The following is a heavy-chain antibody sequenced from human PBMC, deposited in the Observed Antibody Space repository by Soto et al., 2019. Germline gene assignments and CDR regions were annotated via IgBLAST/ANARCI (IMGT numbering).Heavy chain of an antibody. V-gene: IGHV4-59*01. Sequence: ASETLSLTCTVSGGSMSRYYWTWIRQPPGKGLEWTGNIHYTGSTNYNPSLKSRVTILLGTSTSQFSLKVSSVTAADTAAYYCARDLTISSTDGPLDPWGHGTLVTVSS. J-gene: IGHJ5*02. D-gene: IGHD1-1*01. CDR2: IHYTGST. CDR3: ARDLTISSTDGPLDP. CDR1: GGSMSRYY.